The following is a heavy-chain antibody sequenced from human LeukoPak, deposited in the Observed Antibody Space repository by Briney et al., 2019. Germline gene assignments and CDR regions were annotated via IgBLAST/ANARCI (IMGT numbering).Heavy chain of an antibody. CDR3: ASVVVGANNWFDP. Sequence: SVKVSCKASGYTFTGYYMHWVRQAPGQGLEWMGWINPNSGGTNYAQKFQGRVTMTRDTSISTAYMELSRLRSDDTAVYYCASVVVGANNWFDPWGQGTLVTVSS. V-gene: IGHV1-2*02. D-gene: IGHD1-26*01. CDR1: GYTFTGYY. J-gene: IGHJ5*02. CDR2: INPNSGGT.